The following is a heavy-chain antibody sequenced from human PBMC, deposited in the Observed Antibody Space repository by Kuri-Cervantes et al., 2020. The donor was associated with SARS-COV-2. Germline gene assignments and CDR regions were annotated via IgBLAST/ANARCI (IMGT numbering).Heavy chain of an antibody. CDR3: AKDLEDIVVVPAATVTPLGAFDI. V-gene: IGHV3-48*03. D-gene: IGHD2-2*01. Sequence: GESLKISCAASGFTFSSYEMNWVRQAPGEGLEWVSYISSSGSTIYYADSVKGRFTISRDNAKNSLYLQMNSLRAEDTAVYYCAKDLEDIVVVPAATVTPLGAFDIWGQGTMVTVSS. CDR2: ISSSGSTI. J-gene: IGHJ3*02. CDR1: GFTFSSYE.